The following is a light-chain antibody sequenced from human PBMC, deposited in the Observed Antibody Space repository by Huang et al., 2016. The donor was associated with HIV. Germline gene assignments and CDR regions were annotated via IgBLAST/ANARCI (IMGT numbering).Light chain of an antibody. CDR2: LGS. Sequence: DVVMTQSPLSLPVTPGEPASISCRSSQSLLHRDGNNYFDWYLQKPGQSPQLLIYLGSNRASGVPERFSGSGGCTDFTLKISRVDAEDVGVYYCMQGLRTPRTFGQGTRLEIK. J-gene: IGKJ2*01. V-gene: IGKV2-28*01. CDR3: MQGLRTPRT. CDR1: QSLLHRDGNNY.